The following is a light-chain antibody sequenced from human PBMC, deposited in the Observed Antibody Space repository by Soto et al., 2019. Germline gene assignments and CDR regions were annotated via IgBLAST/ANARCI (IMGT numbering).Light chain of an antibody. Sequence: QPVLTQPPSVSGAPGQRVTISCTGSSSNIGAGHDVHWYQQLPGKVPKLLIYGNNNRPSGVPDRFSGSKSGTSASLAITGLQVEDEADYYCQSYDSRLRVFGGGTKLTVL. V-gene: IGLV1-40*01. CDR2: GNN. J-gene: IGLJ2*01. CDR1: SSNIGAGHD. CDR3: QSYDSRLRV.